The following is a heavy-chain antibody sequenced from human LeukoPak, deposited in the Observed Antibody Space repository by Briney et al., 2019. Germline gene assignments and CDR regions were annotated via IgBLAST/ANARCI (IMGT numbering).Heavy chain of an antibody. CDR1: GGSISSGDYY. Sequence: SETLSLTCTVSGGSISSGDYYWSWIRQPPGKGLEWIGYIYYSGSTYYNPSLKSRVTISVDTSKNQFSLKLSSVTAADTAVYYCARDRCSGGSCYSTLDYWGQGTLVTVSS. CDR2: IYYSGST. CDR3: ARDRCSGGSCYSTLDY. D-gene: IGHD2-15*01. J-gene: IGHJ4*02. V-gene: IGHV4-30-4*01.